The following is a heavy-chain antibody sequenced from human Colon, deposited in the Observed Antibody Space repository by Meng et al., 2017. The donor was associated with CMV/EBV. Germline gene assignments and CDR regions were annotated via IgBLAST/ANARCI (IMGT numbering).Heavy chain of an antibody. CDR3: AREGRRGTSLPPYFHYYGVDV. D-gene: IGHD2-15*01. CDR1: GGSFSSYY. CDR2: IYDSGST. V-gene: IGHV4-59*01. J-gene: IGHJ6*02. Sequence: SETLSLTCTVSGGSFSSYYWTWIRQPPGKGLEWIGFIYDSGSTNYNPSLKSRVTISLDSSKNQFSLKLNSVTAADTAVYYCAREGRRGTSLPPYFHYYGVDVWGQGTTVTVSS.